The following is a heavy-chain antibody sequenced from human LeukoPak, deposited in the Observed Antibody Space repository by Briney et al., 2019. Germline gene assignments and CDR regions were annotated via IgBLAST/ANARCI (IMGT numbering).Heavy chain of an antibody. CDR3: ARRPYYDILTGPDFDY. D-gene: IGHD3-9*01. CDR2: IKQDGSEK. Sequence: GGSLRLSCAASGFTFSSYWMSWVRQAPGKGLEWVANIKQDGSEKYYVDSVKGRFTISRDNAKNSLYLQMNSLRAEDTAVYYCARRPYYDILTGPDFDYWGQGTLVTVSS. V-gene: IGHV3-7*01. CDR1: GFTFSSYW. J-gene: IGHJ4*02.